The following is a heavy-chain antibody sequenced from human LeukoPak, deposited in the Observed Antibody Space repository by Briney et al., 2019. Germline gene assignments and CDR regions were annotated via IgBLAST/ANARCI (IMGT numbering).Heavy chain of an antibody. D-gene: IGHD6-13*01. Sequence: GGSLRLSCAASGFTFSSFGIHWVRQAPGKGLEWVAVIWYDTSNKYYADSVKGRFTISRDNSKNTLYLQMNSLRAEDTAVYYCARDLAAAGTWFDPWGQGTLVTVSS. CDR1: GFTFSSFG. V-gene: IGHV3-33*01. CDR3: ARDLAAAGTWFDP. CDR2: IWYDTSNK. J-gene: IGHJ5*02.